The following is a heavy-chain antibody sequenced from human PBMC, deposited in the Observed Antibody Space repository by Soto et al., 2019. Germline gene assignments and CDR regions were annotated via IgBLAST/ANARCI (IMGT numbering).Heavy chain of an antibody. Sequence: ASVKVSCKASGGTFSSYAISWVRQAPGQGLEWMGGIIPNYGTANYAQKFQGRVTITTDTSTSTAYMELRSPTSDDTAVYYCAREAWTTVTTIDYWGQGTLVTVSS. CDR1: GGTFSSYA. D-gene: IGHD4-17*01. V-gene: IGHV1-69*05. CDR3: AREAWTTVTTIDY. CDR2: IIPNYGTA. J-gene: IGHJ4*02.